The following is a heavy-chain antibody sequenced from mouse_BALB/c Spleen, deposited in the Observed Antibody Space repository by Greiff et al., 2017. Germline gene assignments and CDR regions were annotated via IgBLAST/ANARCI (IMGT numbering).Heavy chain of an antibody. D-gene: IGHD3-3*01. V-gene: IGHV2-5-1*01. CDR1: GFSLTSYG. J-gene: IGHJ4*01. CDR2: IWRGGST. Sequence: VKLVESGPSLVQPSQSLSITCTVSGFSLTSYGVHWVRQSPGKGLEWLGVIWRGGSTDYNAAFMSRLSITKDNSKSQVFFKMNSLQADDTAIYYCAKKGGRGYAMDYWGQGTSVTVSS. CDR3: AKKGGRGYAMDY.